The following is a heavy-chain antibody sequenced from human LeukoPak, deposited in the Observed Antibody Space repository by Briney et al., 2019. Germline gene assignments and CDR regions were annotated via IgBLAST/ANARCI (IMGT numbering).Heavy chain of an antibody. Sequence: SETLSLTCTHSGGSLSSYYWSWIRQPPGKGLEWIGYIYYSGGTNYKPPLMSRVTISVDTSKNQFSLKLSSVTTADTAVYSCASHRQQLVLRNWFDPWDRGTVV. CDR1: GGSLSSYY. J-gene: IGHJ5*02. CDR2: IYYSGGT. V-gene: IGHV4-59*08. CDR3: ASHRQQLVLRNWFDP. D-gene: IGHD6-13*01.